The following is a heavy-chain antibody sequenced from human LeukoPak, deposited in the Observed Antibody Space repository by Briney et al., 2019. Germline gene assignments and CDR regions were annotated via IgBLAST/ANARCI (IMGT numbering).Heavy chain of an antibody. CDR3: ARHAYGGTYTYGLDI. J-gene: IGHJ3*02. V-gene: IGHV4-59*08. D-gene: IGHD1-26*01. CDR2: IYYSGRS. CDR1: GGSVSSYY. Sequence: SETLSLPCTVSGGSVSSYYWRWIRQPPGKGLEWLGYIYYSGRSNYDRSLKSRVTIAVDTSNNQFSLNLSSVTAADTAVYYCARHAYGGTYTYGLDIWGQGTMVTVSS.